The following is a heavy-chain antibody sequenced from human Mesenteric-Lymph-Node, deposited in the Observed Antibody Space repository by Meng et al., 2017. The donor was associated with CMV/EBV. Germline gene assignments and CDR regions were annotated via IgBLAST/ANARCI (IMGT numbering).Heavy chain of an antibody. J-gene: IGHJ4*02. V-gene: IGHV3-23*01. D-gene: IGHD3-3*01. CDR2: ISGSGGST. Sequence: GESLKISCAASGFTFSSYAMSWVRQAPGKGLEWVSAISGSGGSTYYADSVKGRFTISRDNVKNSLYLQMNSLRAEDTAVYYCARDPGYDFWSGYHDWGQGTVVTVSS. CDR1: GFTFSSYA. CDR3: ARDPGYDFWSGYHD.